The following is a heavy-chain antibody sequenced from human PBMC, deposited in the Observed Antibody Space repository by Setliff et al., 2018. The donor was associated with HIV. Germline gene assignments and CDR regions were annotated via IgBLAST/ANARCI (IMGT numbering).Heavy chain of an antibody. CDR2: IKQDGSEK. D-gene: IGHD3-10*01. V-gene: IGHV3-7*03. CDR3: ARDVPISFSGSYLNY. CDR1: GFTFSNYW. J-gene: IGHJ4*02. Sequence: GGSLRLSCAASGFTFSNYWMSWVRQAPGKGLEWVANIKQDGSEKYYVDSVKGRFTISRDNAKKSLYLQMNSLRAEDTALYYCARDVPISFSGSYLNYWGQGTLVTVSS.